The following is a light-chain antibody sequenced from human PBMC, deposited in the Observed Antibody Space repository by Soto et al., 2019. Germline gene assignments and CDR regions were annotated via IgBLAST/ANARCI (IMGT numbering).Light chain of an antibody. Sequence: EIVLTQSPGTLSLSPGERATLSCRASQSVSSSYLAWYQEKPGQAPRLLIYGASSRATGIPDRFSGSGSGKDLTISISRLEPDGSAVYYCHQYGGSPRTLGQGTKVEIK. J-gene: IGKJ1*01. CDR1: QSVSSSY. CDR3: HQYGGSPRT. V-gene: IGKV3-20*01. CDR2: GAS.